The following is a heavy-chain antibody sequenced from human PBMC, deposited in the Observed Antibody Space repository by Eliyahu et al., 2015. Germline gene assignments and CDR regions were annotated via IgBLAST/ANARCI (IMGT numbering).Heavy chain of an antibody. CDR1: GGSFXGYY. D-gene: IGHD1-7*01. CDR2: INHSGST. Sequence: QVQLQQWGAGLLKPSEXLSLTCAXYGGSFXGYYWSXXRQPPGKGLEWIGEINHSGSTNYNPSLKSRVTISVDTSKNQFSLKLSSVTAADTAVYYCARGKKRWNYESNWFDPWGQGTLVTVSS. V-gene: IGHV4-34*01. CDR3: ARGKKRWNYESNWFDP. J-gene: IGHJ5*02.